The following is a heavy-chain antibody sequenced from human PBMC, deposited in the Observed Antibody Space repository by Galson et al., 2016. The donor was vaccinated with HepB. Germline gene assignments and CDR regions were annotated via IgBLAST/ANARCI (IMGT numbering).Heavy chain of an antibody. D-gene: IGHD3-10*01. CDR1: GFTLSSYS. Sequence: SLRLSCAASGFTLSSYSMNWVRQAPGKGLQWISYINRGGDTTYYADSLKGRFTISRDNGKNSLYLQMISLGDEDTAVYYCARSLYGTGVLTQRPFDTWVQGTLGTVSA. CDR3: ARSLYGTGVLTQRPFDT. CDR2: INRGGDTT. J-gene: IGHJ5*01. V-gene: IGHV3-48*02.